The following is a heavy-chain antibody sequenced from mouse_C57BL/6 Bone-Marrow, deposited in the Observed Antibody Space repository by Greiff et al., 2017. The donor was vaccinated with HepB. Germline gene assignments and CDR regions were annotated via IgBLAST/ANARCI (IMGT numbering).Heavy chain of an antibody. CDR3: ARGGSYADY. CDR2: INPNNGGT. CDR1: GYTFTDYY. J-gene: IGHJ2*01. V-gene: IGHV1-26*01. Sequence: EVKLQQSGPELVKPGASVKISCKASGYTFTDYYMNWVKQSHGKSLEWIGDINPNNGGTSYNQKFKGKATLTVDKSSSTAYMELRSLTSEDSAVYYGARGGSYADYWGQGTTLTVSS. D-gene: IGHD1-1*01.